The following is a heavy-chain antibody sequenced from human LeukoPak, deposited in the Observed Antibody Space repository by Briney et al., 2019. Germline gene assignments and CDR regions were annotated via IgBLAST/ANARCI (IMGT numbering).Heavy chain of an antibody. CDR1: GFTFSSYA. V-gene: IGHV3-23*01. Sequence: GGSLRLSCAASGFTFSSYAMSWVRQAPGKGLEWVSAISGSGGSTYYADSVKGRFTISRDNSKNTLYLQMNSLRAEDTAVYYCAKEERGITIFGVAPDYWGQGTLVTVSS. D-gene: IGHD3-3*01. J-gene: IGHJ4*02. CDR3: AKEERGITIFGVAPDY. CDR2: ISGSGGST.